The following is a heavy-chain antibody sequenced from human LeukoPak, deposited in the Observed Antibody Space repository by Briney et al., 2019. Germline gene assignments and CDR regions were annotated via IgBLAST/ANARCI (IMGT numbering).Heavy chain of an antibody. J-gene: IGHJ5*02. CDR2: INAGNGNT. D-gene: IGHD4-17*01. V-gene: IGHV1-3*01. CDR3: AKQYGDYGVDP. Sequence: GASWKFSCKASGYTLTSYAMHWVRKAPGQRLEWMGWINAGNGNTKYSQKFQGRVTITRDTSASTAYMELSSLRSEDTAVYYCAKQYGDYGVDPWGQGTLVTVSS. CDR1: GYTLTSYA.